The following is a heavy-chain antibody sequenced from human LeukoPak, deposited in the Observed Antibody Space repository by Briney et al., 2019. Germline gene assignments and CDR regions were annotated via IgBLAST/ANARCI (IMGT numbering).Heavy chain of an antibody. V-gene: IGHV3-74*01. CDR3: ARVVVGSPPRAFDI. CDR2: INSDGSST. D-gene: IGHD2-15*01. CDR1: GFTFGSYW. J-gene: IGHJ3*02. Sequence: GGSLRLSCAASGFTFGSYWMHWVRQAPGKGLVWVSRINSDGSSTSNADSAKGRFTISRDNAKNTLWLQMNSLRAEDTAVYYCARVVVGSPPRAFDIWGQGTMVTVSS.